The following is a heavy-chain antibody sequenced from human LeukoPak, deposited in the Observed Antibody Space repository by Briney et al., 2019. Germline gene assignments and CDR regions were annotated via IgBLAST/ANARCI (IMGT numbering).Heavy chain of an antibody. CDR1: GFSFNNYA. CDR3: AKGAYDYVEVAYFDF. CDR2: IIASSGST. J-gene: IGHJ4*02. Sequence: GGSLTLSCTASGFSFNNYARTWFRQAQGKGLEGVSIIIASSGSTFYADSVKVRFTISRDNARSTLYLQMKSLSLEDPAVYYCAKGAYDYVEVAYFDFWGQGALATVSS. D-gene: IGHD5-12*01. V-gene: IGHV3-23*01.